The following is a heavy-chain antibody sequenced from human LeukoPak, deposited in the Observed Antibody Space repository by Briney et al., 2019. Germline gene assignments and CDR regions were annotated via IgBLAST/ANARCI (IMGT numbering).Heavy chain of an antibody. V-gene: IGHV3-23*01. CDR3: ARERGSYNRGHNWFGP. Sequence: GGSLRLSCAASGFTFSSYAMSWVRQAPGKGLEWVSAISGSGGSIYYADSVKGRFTISRDNAKNSLYLQMNSLRAEDTAVYYCARERGSYNRGHNWFGPWGQGTLVTISS. CDR1: GFTFSSYA. D-gene: IGHD1-14*01. CDR2: ISGSGGSI. J-gene: IGHJ5*02.